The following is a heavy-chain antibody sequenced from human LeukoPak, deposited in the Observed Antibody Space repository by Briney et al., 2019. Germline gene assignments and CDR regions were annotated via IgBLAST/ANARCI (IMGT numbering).Heavy chain of an antibody. D-gene: IGHD1-26*01. V-gene: IGHV4-34*01. CDR2: INHSGST. Sequence: SETLSLTCAVYGGSFSGYYWSWIRQPPGKGLEWIGEINHSGSTNYNPSLKSRVTISVDTSKNQLSLKLSSVTAADTAVYYCARDSASRAFDIWGQGTMVTVSS. CDR1: GGSFSGYY. J-gene: IGHJ3*02. CDR3: ARDSASRAFDI.